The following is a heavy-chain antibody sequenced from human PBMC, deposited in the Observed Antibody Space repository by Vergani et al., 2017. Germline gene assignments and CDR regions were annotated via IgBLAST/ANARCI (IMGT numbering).Heavy chain of an antibody. J-gene: IGHJ4*02. CDR1: GGSISSYY. CDR2: IYYSGST. CDR3: ARMGGYDEGDAFRFGYFDS. V-gene: IGHV4-59*01. Sequence: QVQLQESGPGLVKPSETLSLTCTVSGGSISSYYWSWIRQPPGKGLEWIGYIYYSGSTNYNPSLKSRVTISVDTSKNQFSLKLSSVTAADTAVYYCARMGGYDEGDAFRFGYFDSWGPGILVTVSS. D-gene: IGHD3-10*01.